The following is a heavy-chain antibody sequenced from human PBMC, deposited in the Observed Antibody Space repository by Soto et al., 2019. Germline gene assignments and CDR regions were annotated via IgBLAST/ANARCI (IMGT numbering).Heavy chain of an antibody. V-gene: IGHV2-5*02. D-gene: IGHD3-16*01. CDR2: IYWDDDK. J-gene: IGHJ1*01. Sequence: SGPTLVKPTQTLTLTCTFSGFSLSTSGVGVGWIRQPPGKALEWLALIYWDDDKSYSPSLKSRLTITKDTSKNPVVLTMPNMDPVDTATYYCALALRLGGFGPAFFQHWGQGTLVTVSS. CDR1: GFSLSTSGVG. CDR3: ALALRLGGFGPAFFQH.